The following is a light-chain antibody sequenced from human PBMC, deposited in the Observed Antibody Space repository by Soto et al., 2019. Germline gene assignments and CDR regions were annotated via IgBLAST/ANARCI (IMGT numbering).Light chain of an antibody. Sequence: QSVLTQPPSASGTPGQRVTISCFGSSSNIGSNTVNWYQQLPGTAPKLLIYNNNQRPSGVPDRFSGSKSGTSASLAISGLQSEDEADYYCAAWDDSLNGHVVFGGRTKLTVL. CDR2: NNN. V-gene: IGLV1-44*01. CDR1: SSNIGSNT. CDR3: AAWDDSLNGHVV. J-gene: IGLJ2*01.